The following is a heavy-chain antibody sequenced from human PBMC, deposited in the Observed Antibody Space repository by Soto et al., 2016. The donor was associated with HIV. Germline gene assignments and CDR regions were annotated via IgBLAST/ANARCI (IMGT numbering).Heavy chain of an antibody. CDR3: ARDGALEMATIFYFD. J-gene: IGHJ4*02. V-gene: IGHV3-21*01. CDR1: GFTFSSYS. CDR2: ISSSSGFI. Sequence: EVQLVESGGVLVKPGGSLRLSCAASGFTFSSYSMNWVRQAPGKGLEWVSSISSSSGFIYYADSVKGRFTISRDNAKNSLYLQMNSLRADDTAVYYCARDGALEMATIFYFDYGAREPWVTVSS. D-gene: IGHD5-12*01.